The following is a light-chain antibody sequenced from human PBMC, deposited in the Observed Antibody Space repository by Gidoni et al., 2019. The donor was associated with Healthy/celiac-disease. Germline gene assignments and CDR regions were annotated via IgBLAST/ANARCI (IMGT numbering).Light chain of an antibody. CDR2: GAS. CDR3: QQYGRT. J-gene: IGKJ1*01. CDR1: QSVSSSY. V-gene: IGKV3-20*01. Sequence: EIVLTQSPGTLSLSPGERATLSCRASQSVSSSYLAWYQQKPGQAPRLLIYGASSRATGIPDRVSGSGAGTDFTLTISRLEPEDFAVDYGQQYGRTFGQGTKVEIK.